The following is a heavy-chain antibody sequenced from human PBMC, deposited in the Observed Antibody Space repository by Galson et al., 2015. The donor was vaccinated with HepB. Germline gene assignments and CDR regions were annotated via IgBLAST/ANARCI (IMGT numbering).Heavy chain of an antibody. J-gene: IGHJ6*02. CDR3: VRALGGSYFSGMDV. CDR2: VHSSGVT. D-gene: IGHD1-26*01. V-gene: IGHV4-39*01. CDR1: GASISSRTYY. Sequence: ETLSLTCSVSGASISSRTYYWVWIRQPPGKGLEWIGNVHSSGVTYYNPSLKSRVTISGDTAKNQVSLRVSSVTAADTAVYYCVRALGGSYFSGMDVWGQGTTVTVSS.